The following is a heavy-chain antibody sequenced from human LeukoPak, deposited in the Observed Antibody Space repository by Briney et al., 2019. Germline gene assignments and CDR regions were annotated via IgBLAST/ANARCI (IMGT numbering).Heavy chain of an antibody. Sequence: SETLSLTCTVSGGSISSYYWSWIRQPPGKGLEWIGYIYYSGSTNYNPSLKSRVTISVDTSKNQFSLKLSSVTAADTAVYYCARHHKYGSYDYVWGSYRYRRGAFDIWGQGTMVTVSS. J-gene: IGHJ3*02. CDR2: IYYSGST. CDR3: ARHHKYGSYDYVWGSYRYRRGAFDI. D-gene: IGHD3-16*02. CDR1: GGSISSYY. V-gene: IGHV4-59*08.